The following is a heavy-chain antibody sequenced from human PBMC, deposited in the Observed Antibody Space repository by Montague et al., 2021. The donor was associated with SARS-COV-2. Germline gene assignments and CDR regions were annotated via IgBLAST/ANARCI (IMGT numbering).Heavy chain of an antibody. V-gene: IGHV3-30*04. J-gene: IGHJ6*02. CDR3: ARQLIVFVPAAPGSPTHETYDYAMDV. D-gene: IGHD2-2*01. CDR1: GFTFSSYA. Sequence: SLRLSCAASGFTFSSYAMHWVRQAPGKGLEWAAVISYDGSNKYYVDSVKGRFSISRDNSKNTLYLQMNSLRAEDTAVYYCARQLIVFVPAAPGSPTHETYDYAMDVWGQGTTVTVSS. CDR2: ISYDGSNK.